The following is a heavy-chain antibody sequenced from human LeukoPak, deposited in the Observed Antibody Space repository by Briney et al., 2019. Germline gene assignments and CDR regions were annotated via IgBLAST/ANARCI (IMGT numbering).Heavy chain of an antibody. CDR2: IWYDGCDA. CDR3: AKKGRYDFWSGIRADYYYYYMDV. V-gene: IGHV3-33*03. CDR1: GFTFSTYD. D-gene: IGHD3-3*01. Sequence: GGSLRLSCAASGFTFSTYDMHWVRQAPGKGLEWVTIIWYDGCDAFYADSVKGRFTISRDNSKNTLYLQMNSLRAEDTAVYYCAKKGRYDFWSGIRADYYYYYMDVWGKGTTVTVSS. J-gene: IGHJ6*03.